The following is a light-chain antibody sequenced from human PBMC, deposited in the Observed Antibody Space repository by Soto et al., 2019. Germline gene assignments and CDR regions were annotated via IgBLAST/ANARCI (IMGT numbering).Light chain of an antibody. CDR1: QDISNY. CDR3: QQFDNLPYT. J-gene: IGKJ2*01. Sequence: DIQMTQSPSSLSASVGDRVTITCQASQDISNYLNWFQHKPGKAPKVLIYDASNLQTGVPSRFSGSGSGTDFTFTISSLEPEDFVTYYCQQFDNLPYTFGQGTKLEIK. CDR2: DAS. V-gene: IGKV1-33*01.